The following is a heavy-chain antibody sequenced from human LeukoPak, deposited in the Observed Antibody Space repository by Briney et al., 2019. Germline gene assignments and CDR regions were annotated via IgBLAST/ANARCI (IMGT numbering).Heavy chain of an antibody. CDR3: ARGRPTYDGSAYFSYYFGS. CDR1: GGSINSYY. J-gene: IGHJ4*02. D-gene: IGHD3-22*01. Sequence: PSETLSLTCTVSGGSINSYYWSWIRQPPGKGLEWIGYVYYSENTNYNPSLQSRFTISLDTFKNQFSLTLSSVTAADTAVYYCARGRPTYDGSAYFSYYFGSWGQGTLVTVSS. CDR2: VYYSENT. V-gene: IGHV4-59*01.